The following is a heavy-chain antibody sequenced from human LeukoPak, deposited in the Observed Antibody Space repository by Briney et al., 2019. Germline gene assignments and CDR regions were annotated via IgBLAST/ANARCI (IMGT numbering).Heavy chain of an antibody. CDR1: GGSISSGSYY. Sequence: PSQTLSLTCTVSGGSISSGSYYWSWIRQPAGKGLEWIGRIYTSGSTNYNPSLKSRVTISVDTSKNQFSLKLSSVTAADTAVYYCARVGRTWFGEFPGVGYMDVWGKGTTVTVSS. D-gene: IGHD3-10*01. J-gene: IGHJ6*03. CDR3: ARVGRTWFGEFPGVGYMDV. V-gene: IGHV4-61*02. CDR2: IYTSGST.